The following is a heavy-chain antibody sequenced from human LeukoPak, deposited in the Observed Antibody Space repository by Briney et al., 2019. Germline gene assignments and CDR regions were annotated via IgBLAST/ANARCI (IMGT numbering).Heavy chain of an antibody. CDR2: IKEDGSEE. CDR1: GFKFSDFW. J-gene: IGHJ4*02. V-gene: IGHV3-7*01. CDR3: ARDSRPGGAMGLYHNFDF. D-gene: IGHD3-16*01. Sequence: QTGGSLRLSCAASGFKFSDFWMTWVRRTPGKGLEWVANIKEDGSEEYHVDSVKGRFTISRDNTKSSLFLQMNSLRGDDTAVYYCARDSRPGGAMGLYHNFDFWGQGTLDTVSS.